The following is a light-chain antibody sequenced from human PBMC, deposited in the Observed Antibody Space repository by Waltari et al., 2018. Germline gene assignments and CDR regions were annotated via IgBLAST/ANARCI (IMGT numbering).Light chain of an antibody. J-gene: IGKJ1*01. V-gene: IGKV1-5*03. CDR2: QAS. Sequence: DIQMTQSPSTLSASVGDRVTITCRASQSISTWLAWYQQIPGKAPKLPIYQASTLDSGVPPRFSGSGSGREFTLTISSLQPDDSATYYCQQYDTYSTFGQGTKVEI. CDR3: QQYDTYST. CDR1: QSISTW.